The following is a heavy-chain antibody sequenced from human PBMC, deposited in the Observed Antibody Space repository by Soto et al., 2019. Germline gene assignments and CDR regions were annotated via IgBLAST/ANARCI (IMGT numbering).Heavy chain of an antibody. Sequence: SETLSLTCTVSGGSISSGDSYWRWIRQPPGKGLEWIGYIYYSGSTYYNRSLKSRVTISVDTSKNQFSLKLSSVTAADTAVYYCAREGGHYYYGMDVWGQGTTVTVSS. CDR3: AREGGHYYYGMDV. V-gene: IGHV4-30-4*01. CDR2: IYYSGST. J-gene: IGHJ6*02. CDR1: GGSISSGDSY. D-gene: IGHD3-16*01.